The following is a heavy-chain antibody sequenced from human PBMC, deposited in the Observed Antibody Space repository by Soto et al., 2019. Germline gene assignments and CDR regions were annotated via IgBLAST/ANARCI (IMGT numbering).Heavy chain of an antibody. J-gene: IGHJ3*01. CDR3: RAWLVTESFDV. CDR2: TPRTGAT. Sequence: VHLVESGGGLMQPGGSLRLSCAASGFSVNSNFMNWVRKAPGKGLERVSFTPRTGATLYADSVKGRLLVSRDDANNALYLRLNSLTVDDTAVYYCRAWLVTESFDVWGPGTVVTVSA. V-gene: IGHV3-53*01. CDR1: GFSVNSNF. D-gene: IGHD2-21*02.